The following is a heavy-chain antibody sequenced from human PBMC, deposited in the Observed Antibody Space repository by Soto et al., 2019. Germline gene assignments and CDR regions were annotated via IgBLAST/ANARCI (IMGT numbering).Heavy chain of an antibody. D-gene: IGHD2-8*01. CDR1: GGSVDRGDYY. V-gene: IGHV4-30-4*01. Sequence: SETLSLTCTVSGGSVDRGDYYWTWIRQPPGKGLEWIAYVSSYRGATYYYPSFERRVAISVDTSKNQFSLKLTSVTAADTAIYFCARLVYDTRLNYMYFDFWGQGALVTVSS. CDR2: VSSYRGAT. J-gene: IGHJ4*02. CDR3: ARLVYDTRLNYMYFDF.